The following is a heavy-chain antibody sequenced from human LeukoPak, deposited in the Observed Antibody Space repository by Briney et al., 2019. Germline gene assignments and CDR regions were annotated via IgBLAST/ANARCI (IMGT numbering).Heavy chain of an antibody. J-gene: IGHJ4*02. CDR3: AKDRGSGCFDY. Sequence: PGRFLRLSCAASGFTFDDYAMHWVRQAPGKGLEWVSGISWNSGSIGYADSVKGRFTVSRDNAKNSLYLQMNSLRAEDTALYYCAKDRGSGCFDYWGQGTLVTVSS. CDR2: ISWNSGSI. D-gene: IGHD3-10*01. CDR1: GFTFDDYA. V-gene: IGHV3-9*01.